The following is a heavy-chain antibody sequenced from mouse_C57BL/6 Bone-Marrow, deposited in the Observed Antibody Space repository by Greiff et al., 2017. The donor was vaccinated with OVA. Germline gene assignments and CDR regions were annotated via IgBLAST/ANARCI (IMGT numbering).Heavy chain of an antibody. Sequence: QVQLQQSGAELVKPGASVKLSCKASGYTFTSYWMHWVKQRPGQGLEWIGMIHPNSGSTNYNEKFKSKATLTVDKSSSTAYMQLSSLTSEDSAVYYCARTHYYGSPPFDYWGQGTTLTVSS. J-gene: IGHJ2*01. V-gene: IGHV1-64*01. D-gene: IGHD1-1*01. CDR2: IHPNSGST. CDR3: ARTHYYGSPPFDY. CDR1: GYTFTSYW.